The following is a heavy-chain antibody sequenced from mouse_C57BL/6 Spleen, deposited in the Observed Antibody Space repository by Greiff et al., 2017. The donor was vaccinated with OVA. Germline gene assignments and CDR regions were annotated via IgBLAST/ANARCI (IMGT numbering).Heavy chain of an antibody. CDR2: ILPGSGST. CDR3: AREGAYDGYYRYAMDY. J-gene: IGHJ4*01. V-gene: IGHV1-9*01. D-gene: IGHD2-3*01. CDR1: GYTFTGYW. Sequence: LVESGAELMKPGASVKLSCKATGYTFTGYWIEWVKQRPGHGLEWIGEILPGSGSTNYNEKFKGKATFTADTSSNTAYMQLSSLTTEDSAIYYCAREGAYDGYYRYAMDYWGQGTSVTVSS.